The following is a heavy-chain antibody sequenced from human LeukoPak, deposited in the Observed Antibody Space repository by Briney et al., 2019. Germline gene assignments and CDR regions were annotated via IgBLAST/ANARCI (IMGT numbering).Heavy chain of an antibody. J-gene: IGHJ4*02. V-gene: IGHV3-23*01. CDR3: ARGGVDYYGSGTYYLRNYFDY. D-gene: IGHD3-10*01. Sequence: GGSLRLSCAASGFTFNTYGMRWVRQAPGKGREWVSGISGSGGHTYYADSVRGRFTVSGDDHHNTLYLQMNSLRAEDTAVYFCARGGVDYYGSGTYYLRNYFDYWGQGALVTVSS. CDR1: GFTFNTYG. CDR2: ISGSGGHT.